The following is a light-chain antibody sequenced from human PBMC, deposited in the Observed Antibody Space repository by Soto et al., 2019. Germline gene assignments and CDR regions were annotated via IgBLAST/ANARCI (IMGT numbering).Light chain of an antibody. V-gene: IGKV3-20*01. J-gene: IGKJ5*01. Sequence: EIVMTQSPATLSVSPGDXXXXXXXXXQSVSSSYLAWYQQKPGQAPRLLIYGASSRATGIPDRFSGSGSGTDFTLTISRLEPEDFAMYYCHQYGSSPPVTFGQGTRLEI. CDR2: GAS. CDR1: QSVSSSY. CDR3: HQYGSSPPVT.